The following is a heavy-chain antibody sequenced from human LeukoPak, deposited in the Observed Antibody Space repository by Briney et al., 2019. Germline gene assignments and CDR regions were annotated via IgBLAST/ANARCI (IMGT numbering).Heavy chain of an antibody. CDR1: GFTFSYYW. Sequence: QPGGSLRLSCAASGFTFSYYWMHGVRQAPGKGLVWVSHINSDASTTAYADSVRGRFTVSRDNAKNTLYLQMNSLRVEDTAMYYCARVHNIDEPWGQGTLVTVSS. CDR3: ARVHNIDEP. D-gene: IGHD1-1*01. J-gene: IGHJ5*02. V-gene: IGHV3-74*01. CDR2: INSDASTT.